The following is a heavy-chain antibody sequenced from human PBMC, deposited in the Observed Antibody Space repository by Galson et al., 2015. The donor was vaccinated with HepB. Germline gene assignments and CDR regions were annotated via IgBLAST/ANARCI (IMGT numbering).Heavy chain of an antibody. CDR3: ANGGIGGSAGLDY. V-gene: IGHV3-23*01. CDR1: GFAVSNYG. J-gene: IGHJ4*02. D-gene: IGHD1-26*01. Sequence: SLRLSCAASGFAVSNYGMTWVRQAPGKGLEWVSSMSTSHGATYYADSVKGRFTISRDESKNTLYLQMDTLRAQDTAMYFCANGGIGGSAGLDYWGQGTPVTVSS. CDR2: MSTSHGAT.